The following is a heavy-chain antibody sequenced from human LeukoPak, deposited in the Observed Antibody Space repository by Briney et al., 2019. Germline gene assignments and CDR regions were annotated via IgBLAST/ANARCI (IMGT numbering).Heavy chain of an antibody. J-gene: IGHJ4*02. D-gene: IGHD5-24*01. V-gene: IGHV4-59*11. CDR2: LHYSGIT. CDR1: GGSISSHY. CDR3: AGDGYTIASYFDY. Sequence: SETLSLTCTVSGGSISSHYWSWIRQPPGKGLEWIGYLHYSGITSYNPSLKSRVTISVDTSKSQFSLKLTSVTAADTAVYYCAGDGYTIASYFDYWGQGALVTVSS.